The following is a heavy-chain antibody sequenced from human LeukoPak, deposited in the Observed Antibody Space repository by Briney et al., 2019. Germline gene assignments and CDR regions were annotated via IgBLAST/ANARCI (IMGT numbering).Heavy chain of an antibody. J-gene: IGHJ6*03. CDR1: GYTFTSYG. Sequence: ASVKVSCKASGYTFTSYGISWVRQAPGQGLEWMGWISAYNGNTNYAQKLQGRGTMTRDMSTTTVYMALRSLRSEDSAVYFCAREPRGGLSGNLRGLFASYHTYYYMDVWGRGTTVTVSS. D-gene: IGHD3-16*01. CDR3: AREPRGGLSGNLRGLFASYHTYYYMDV. CDR2: ISAYNGNT. V-gene: IGHV1-18*01.